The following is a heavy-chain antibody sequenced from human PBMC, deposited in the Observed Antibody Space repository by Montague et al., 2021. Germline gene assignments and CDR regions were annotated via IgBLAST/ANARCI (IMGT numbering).Heavy chain of an antibody. V-gene: IGHV2-5*02. CDR2: IYWDDDK. D-gene: IGHD1-1*01. CDR1: GFSLRTTGVG. J-gene: IGHJ5*02. CDR3: AHTLFGAPYNHFDP. Sequence: PALVKPTQTLTLTCTFSGFSLRTTGVGVGWIRQPPGKALEWLALIYWDDDKRYSPDLKSRLTTSKDTAKNQVVLKVTNMDPVDTATYYCAHTLFGAPYNHFDPWGQGMLVTVSS.